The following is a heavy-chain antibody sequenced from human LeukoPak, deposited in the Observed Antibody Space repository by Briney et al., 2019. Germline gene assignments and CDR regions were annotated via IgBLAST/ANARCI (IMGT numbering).Heavy chain of an antibody. V-gene: IGHV4-30-4*01. Sequence: SQTLSLTCTVSGGSISSGDYYWSWIRQPPGKGLEWIGYIYYSGSTYYNPSLKSRVTISVDTSKNQFSLKLSSVTAADTAVYYCSREGYYGSGSYSDYWGQGTLVTVSS. CDR3: SREGYYGSGSYSDY. D-gene: IGHD3-10*01. J-gene: IGHJ4*02. CDR1: GGSISSGDYY. CDR2: IYYSGST.